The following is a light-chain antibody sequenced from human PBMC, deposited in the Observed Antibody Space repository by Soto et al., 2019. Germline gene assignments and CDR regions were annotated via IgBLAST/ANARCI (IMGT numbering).Light chain of an antibody. J-gene: IGLJ2*01. Sequence: QSALTQPASVSGSPGQSITISCTGTSSDVGGYNSVSWYQQHPGKAPKVMICDVSNRPSGVSNRFSGYKSGNTASLTISGLQAEDEADYYCSSYRSSNTVVFGGGTKHTVL. CDR1: SSDVGGYNS. CDR2: DVS. CDR3: SSYRSSNTVV. V-gene: IGLV2-14*01.